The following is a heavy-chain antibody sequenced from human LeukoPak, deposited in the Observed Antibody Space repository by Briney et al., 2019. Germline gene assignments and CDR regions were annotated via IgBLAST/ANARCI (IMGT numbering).Heavy chain of an antibody. CDR1: GFTFSSYA. J-gene: IGHJ4*02. CDR2: ISSNGGST. D-gene: IGHD5-24*01. V-gene: IGHV3-64D*06. Sequence: PGGSLRLACSAYGFTFSSYAMHWVRQAPGKGLEYISAISSNGGSTYYADSVKGRFTISRDNSKNTLYLQMSSLRAEDTAVYYCVGEMATTSNFDYWGQGTLVTVSS. CDR3: VGEMATTSNFDY.